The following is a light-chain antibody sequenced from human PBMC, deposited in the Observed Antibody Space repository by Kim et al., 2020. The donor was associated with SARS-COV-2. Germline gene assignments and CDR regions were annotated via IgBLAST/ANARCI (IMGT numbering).Light chain of an antibody. V-gene: IGLV2-11*01. CDR1: SSDVGGYNY. J-gene: IGLJ2*01. Sequence: QSALTQPRSVSGSPGQSVTISCTGTSSDVGGYNYVSWYQKHSGKAPKLMIYDVNDRPSGVPDRFSGSKSVNTASLTISGIQAEDEADYYCCSYAGGYSHVLFGGGTQLTVL. CDR2: DVN. CDR3: CSYAGGYSHVL.